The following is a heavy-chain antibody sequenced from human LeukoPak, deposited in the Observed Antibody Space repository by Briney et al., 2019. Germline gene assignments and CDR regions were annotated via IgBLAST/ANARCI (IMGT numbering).Heavy chain of an antibody. J-gene: IGHJ4*02. Sequence: GGSLRLSCAASGFTFSSYGMHWVRQAPGKGLEWVAVIWYDGSNKYYADSVKGRFTISRDNSKNTLYLQMNSLRAEDTAVYYCAKELGAHSSSWDFDYWGQGTLVTVSS. D-gene: IGHD6-13*01. CDR1: GFTFSSYG. CDR2: IWYDGSNK. V-gene: IGHV3-30*02. CDR3: AKELGAHSSSWDFDY.